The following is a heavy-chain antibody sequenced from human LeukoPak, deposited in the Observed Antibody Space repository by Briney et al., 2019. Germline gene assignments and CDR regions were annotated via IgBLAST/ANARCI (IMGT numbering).Heavy chain of an antibody. D-gene: IGHD2-21*01. V-gene: IGHV3-64*04. CDR3: ARDPNYVCYFCD. CDR1: GFTFSSYA. Sequence: GGSLRLSCSASGFTFSSYAMHWVRQAPGKGLEYVSAISSNGGSTYYADSVKGRFTISGDNSKNTLYLQMNSLRAEDTAVYYCARDPNYVCYFCDWGQGTLVTVSS. CDR2: ISSNGGST. J-gene: IGHJ4*02.